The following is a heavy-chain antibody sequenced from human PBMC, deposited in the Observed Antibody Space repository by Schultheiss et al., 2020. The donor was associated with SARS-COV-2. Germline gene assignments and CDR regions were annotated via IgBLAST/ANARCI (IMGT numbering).Heavy chain of an antibody. D-gene: IGHD3-22*01. CDR2: ISSNGGST. CDR1: GFTFSSYA. Sequence: GESLKISCAASGFTFSSYAMHWVRQAPGKGLEYVSAISSNGGSTYYADSVKGRFTISRDNSKNTLYLQMGSLRAEDMAVYYCAKFGSGYSIPAYYFDYWGQGTLVTVSS. V-gene: IGHV3-64*02. CDR3: AKFGSGYSIPAYYFDY. J-gene: IGHJ4*02.